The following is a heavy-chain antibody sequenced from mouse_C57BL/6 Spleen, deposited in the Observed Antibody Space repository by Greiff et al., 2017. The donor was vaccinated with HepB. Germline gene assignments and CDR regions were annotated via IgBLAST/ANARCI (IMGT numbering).Heavy chain of an antibody. D-gene: IGHD1-1*01. V-gene: IGHV5-17*01. CDR1: GFTFSDYG. Sequence: EVHLVESGGGLVKPGGSLKLSCAASGFTFSDYGMHWVRQAPEKGLEWVAYISSGSSTIYYADTVKGRFTISRDNAKNTLFLQMTSLRSEDTAMYYCAVITTGYFDVWGTGTTVTVSS. J-gene: IGHJ1*03. CDR3: AVITTGYFDV. CDR2: ISSGSSTI.